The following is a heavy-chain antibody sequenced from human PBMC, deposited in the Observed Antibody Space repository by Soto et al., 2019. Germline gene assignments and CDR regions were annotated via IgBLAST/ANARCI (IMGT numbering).Heavy chain of an antibody. V-gene: IGHV1-69*01. J-gene: IGHJ5*02. CDR3: AREVRVIAEAGAYWFDP. CDR2: IIPIFGTA. Sequence: QVQLVQSGAEVKKPGSSVKVSCKASGGTFSSYAISWVRQAPGQGLEWMGGIIPIFGTANYAQKFQGRVTITADESTSTSYIEMSSLGSEDTDVYYCAREVRVIAEAGAYWFDPWGQGTLVTVAA. D-gene: IGHD6-13*01. CDR1: GGTFSSYA.